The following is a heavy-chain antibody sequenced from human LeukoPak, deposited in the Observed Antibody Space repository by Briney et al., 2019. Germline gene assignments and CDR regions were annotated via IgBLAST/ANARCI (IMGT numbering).Heavy chain of an antibody. V-gene: IGHV4-39*01. CDR3: ARQGGITMIVVLITDAFDI. CDR1: DGSISSSSYY. CDR2: IYYSGST. Sequence: PSETLSLTCIVSDGSISSSSYYWGWIRQPPGKGLEWIGNIYYSGSTYYNPSLRSRVNISVDTSKNQFSLKLSSVTAADTAVYYCARQGGITMIVVLITDAFDIWGQGTMVTVSS. J-gene: IGHJ3*02. D-gene: IGHD3-22*01.